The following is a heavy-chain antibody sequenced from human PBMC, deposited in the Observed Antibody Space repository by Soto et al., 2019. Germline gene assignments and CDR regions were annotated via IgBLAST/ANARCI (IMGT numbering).Heavy chain of an antibody. V-gene: IGHV1-69*13. CDR2: ITPDFVTP. CDR3: ARADLYSSSSPPSEYYYYGMDV. J-gene: IGHJ6*02. Sequence: SVKVSCKASGDTFSSSAINWVRQAPGQGLEWMGEITPDFVTPTYAQKFQGRVTISADASTRSVYMELSSLTSDDTAVYYCARADLYSSSSPPSEYYYYGMDVWGQGTTVTVSS. CDR1: GDTFSSSA. D-gene: IGHD6-6*01.